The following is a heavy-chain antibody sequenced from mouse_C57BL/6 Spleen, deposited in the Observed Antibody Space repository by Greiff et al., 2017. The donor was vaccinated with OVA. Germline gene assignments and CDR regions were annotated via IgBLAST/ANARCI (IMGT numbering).Heavy chain of an antibody. Sequence: DVMLVESGGGLVQPGGSLSLSCAASGFTFTDYYMSWVRQPPGKALEWLGFIRHKANGYTTEYSASVKGRFTISRDNSQSILYRQMNALRAADSATYYGVKYIGGWFDYWGQGTLVTVSA. CDR2: IRHKANGYTT. CDR3: VKYIGGWFDY. CDR1: GFTFTDYY. J-gene: IGHJ3*01. D-gene: IGHD1-1*02. V-gene: IGHV7-3*01.